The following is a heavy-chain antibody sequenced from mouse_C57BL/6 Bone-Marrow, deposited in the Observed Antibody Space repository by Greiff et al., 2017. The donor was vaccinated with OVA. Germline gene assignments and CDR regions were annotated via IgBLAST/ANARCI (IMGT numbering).Heavy chain of an antibody. CDR3: ARKNGFYWYFDV. D-gene: IGHD2-2*01. Sequence: QVQLQQPGAELVKPGASVKLSCKASGYTFTSYWMHWVKQRPGRGLEWIGRFDPNSGGTKYNEKFKSKATLTVDKPSGTAYMQLSSLTSEDSAGDDGARKNGFYWYFDVWGTGTTVTVSS. J-gene: IGHJ1*03. V-gene: IGHV1-72*01. CDR2: FDPNSGGT. CDR1: GYTFTSYW.